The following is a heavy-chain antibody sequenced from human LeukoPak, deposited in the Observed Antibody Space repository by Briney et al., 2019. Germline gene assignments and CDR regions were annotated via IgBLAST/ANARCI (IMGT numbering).Heavy chain of an antibody. CDR3: ARMYDRSGYYYPFDY. D-gene: IGHD3-22*01. J-gene: IGHJ4*02. Sequence: PTETLSLTCTVSGDSISSGGYYWTWIRQPPGKGLEWIGYVYHGGSTYYNPSLNYNPSLKSRVTISVDRSKNHFSLKLTSVTAADAAVYYCARMYDRSGYYYPFDYWGQGTLVTVSS. CDR1: GDSISSGGYY. V-gene: IGHV4-61*08. CDR2: VYHGGST.